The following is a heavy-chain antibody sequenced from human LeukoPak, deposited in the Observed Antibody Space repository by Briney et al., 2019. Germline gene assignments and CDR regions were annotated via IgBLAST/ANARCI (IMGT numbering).Heavy chain of an antibody. D-gene: IGHD6-13*01. CDR1: GGSISSYY. CDR3: ARERAGYSSSWYQGAFDI. V-gene: IGHV4-59*12. Sequence: SETLSLTCTVSGGSISSYYWSWIRQPPGKGLEWIGYIYYSGSTNYNPSLKSRVTISVDTSKNQFSLKLSFVTAADTAVYYCARERAGYSSSWYQGAFDIWGQGTMVTVSS. J-gene: IGHJ3*02. CDR2: IYYSGST.